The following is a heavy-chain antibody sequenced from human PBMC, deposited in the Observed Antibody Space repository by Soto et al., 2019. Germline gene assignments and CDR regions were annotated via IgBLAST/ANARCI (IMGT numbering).Heavy chain of an antibody. D-gene: IGHD3-3*01. CDR2: TYYRSKWYN. J-gene: IGHJ5*02. CDR1: GDSVSSNSAA. CDR3: ARDPYDFWSGYYPAGSGSMAGNWFDP. V-gene: IGHV6-1*01. Sequence: QVQLQQSGPGLVKPSQTLSLTCAISGDSVSSNSAAWNWIRQSPSRGLEWLGRTYYRSKWYNDYAGSVKSRITINPDTSKNQFSLQLNSVTPEDTAVYYCARDPYDFWSGYYPAGSGSMAGNWFDPWGQGTLVTVSS.